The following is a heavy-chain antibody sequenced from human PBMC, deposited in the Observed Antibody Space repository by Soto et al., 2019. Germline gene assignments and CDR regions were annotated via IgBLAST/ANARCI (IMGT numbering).Heavy chain of an antibody. J-gene: IGHJ6*02. V-gene: IGHV5-51*01. Sequence: GESLKISCKGSGYSFTSYWIGWVRQMPGKGLEWMGIIYPGDSDTRYSPSFQGQVTISADKSISTAYLQWSSLKASDTAMYYCARQNGQANRSPGTDLGNYYYYGMDVWGQGTTVTVSS. CDR2: IYPGDSDT. CDR1: GYSFTSYW. D-gene: IGHD1-1*01. CDR3: ARQNGQANRSPGTDLGNYYYYGMDV.